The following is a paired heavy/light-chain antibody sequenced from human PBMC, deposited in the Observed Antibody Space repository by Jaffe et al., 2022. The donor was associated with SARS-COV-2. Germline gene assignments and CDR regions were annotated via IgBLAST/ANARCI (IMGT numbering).Heavy chain of an antibody. CDR2: IYSGNSDT. CDR1: GYSFSSPW. CDR3: ARLNAAVGHYEFDY. D-gene: IGHD3-22*01. J-gene: IGHJ4*02. Sequence: EVQLVQSGAEVKKPGESLKISCKGSGYSFSSPWIGWVRQMPGKGLEWMGIIYSGNSDTRYSPSFQGQVTISADNSITTAYLQWSSLKASDSAMYYCARLNAAVGHYEFDYWGQGTQVTVSS. V-gene: IGHV5-51*01.
Light chain of an antibody. J-gene: IGKJ2*01. V-gene: IGKV2-28*01. Sequence: DIVMTQSPLSLPVTPGEPASISCRSSQSLLHSNGYNYLHWYLQKPGQSPQLLIYLGSNRASGVPDRFSGSGSGTDLTLKISRVEAEDVGVYYCMQTLQAPYTFGQGTKLEIK. CDR1: QSLLHSNGYNY. CDR3: MQTLQAPYT. CDR2: LGS.